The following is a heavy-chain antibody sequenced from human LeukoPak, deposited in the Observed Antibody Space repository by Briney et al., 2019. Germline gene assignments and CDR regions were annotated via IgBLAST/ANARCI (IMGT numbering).Heavy chain of an antibody. Sequence: PGGSLRLSCAASGFTFSNFWINWVRQTPGKGLEWVAKIKRDGSEKYYVDSVKWRFTISRDNAKNSVYLQMNSLRAEDTAVYFCARDWYCSGGSCCNDYWGQGTLVTVSS. V-gene: IGHV3-7*01. J-gene: IGHJ4*02. CDR3: ARDWYCSGGSCCNDY. CDR1: GFTFSNFW. D-gene: IGHD2-15*01. CDR2: IKRDGSEK.